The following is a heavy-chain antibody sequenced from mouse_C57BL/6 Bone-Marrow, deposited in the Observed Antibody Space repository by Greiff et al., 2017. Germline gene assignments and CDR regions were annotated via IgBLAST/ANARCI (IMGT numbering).Heavy chain of an antibody. Sequence: EVQLQESGGDLVKPGGSLKLSCAASGFTFSSYGMSWVRQTPDKRLEWVATISSGGSYTSYPDSVKGRFTISRDNAKNTLYLQMSSLKSEDTAMYYCARDDYDGYFDVWGTGTTVTVSS. CDR2: ISSGGSYT. V-gene: IGHV5-6*01. CDR3: ARDDYDGYFDV. CDR1: GFTFSSYG. J-gene: IGHJ1*03. D-gene: IGHD2-4*01.